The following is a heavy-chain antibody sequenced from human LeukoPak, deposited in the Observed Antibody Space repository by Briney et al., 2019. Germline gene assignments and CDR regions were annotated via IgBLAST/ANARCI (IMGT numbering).Heavy chain of an antibody. CDR1: GGSISSYY. V-gene: IGHV4-59*08. J-gene: IGHJ3*02. D-gene: IGHD2-2*01. Sequence: SETLSLTCTVSGGSISSYYWSWIRQPPGKGLEWIGYIYYSGSTNYNPSLKGRVTISVDTSKNQFSLKLSSVTAADTAVYYCARMGSTPADIWGQGTMVTVSS. CDR2: IYYSGST. CDR3: ARMGSTPADI.